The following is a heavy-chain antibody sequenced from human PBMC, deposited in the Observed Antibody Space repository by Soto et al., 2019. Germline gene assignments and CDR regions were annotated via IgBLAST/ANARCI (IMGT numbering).Heavy chain of an antibody. V-gene: IGHV3-23*01. CDR2: ISGSGGST. CDR3: AKERIVEGESTNWFDP. Sequence: GGSLRLSCAASGFTFSSYAMSWVRQAPGKGLEWVSAISGSGGSTYYADSVKGRFTISRDNSKNTLYLQMNSLRAEDTAVYYCAKERIVEGESTNWFDPWGQGTLVTVSS. CDR1: GFTFSSYA. J-gene: IGHJ5*02. D-gene: IGHD1-26*01.